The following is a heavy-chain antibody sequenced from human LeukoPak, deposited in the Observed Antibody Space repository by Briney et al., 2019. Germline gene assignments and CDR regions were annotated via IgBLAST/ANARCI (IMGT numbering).Heavy chain of an antibody. V-gene: IGHV3-48*01. J-gene: IGHJ6*02. Sequence: GGSLRLSCAASGFSFSTNSMNWVRQVPGKGLEWISYISSNSATTYYADSVKGRFTISRDNAKNSLYLQMNSLRAEDTAVYYCARDILRRTYYDYVWGRTYYYYGMDVWGQGTTVTVSS. CDR3: ARDILRRTYYDYVWGRTYYYYGMDV. D-gene: IGHD3-16*01. CDR2: ISSNSATT. CDR1: GFSFSTNS.